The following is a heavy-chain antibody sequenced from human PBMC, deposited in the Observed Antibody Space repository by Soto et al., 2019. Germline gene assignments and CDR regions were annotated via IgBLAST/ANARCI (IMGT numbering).Heavy chain of an antibody. Sequence: EVQLVQSGAEVKKPGESLKISCKASGYSFTNYWIGWVRQMPGKGLEWMAIIYPEDSNTRYSPSFQGQVTISADKSISTAYLQWSSLKASDTAMYYCAREVQNGDPYFQHWGQGTLVTVSS. CDR1: GYSFTNYW. CDR3: AREVQNGDPYFQH. J-gene: IGHJ1*01. CDR2: IYPEDSNT. V-gene: IGHV5-51*01. D-gene: IGHD2-21*02.